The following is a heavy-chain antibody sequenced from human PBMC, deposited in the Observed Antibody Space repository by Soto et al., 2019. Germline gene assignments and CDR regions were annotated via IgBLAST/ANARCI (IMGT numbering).Heavy chain of an antibody. Sequence: SVKVSCKASGGTFSSYTISWVRQAPGQGLEWIGRIIPILGIANYAQKFQGRVTITADKSTSTAYMELSSLRSEDTAVYYCARDALDYYYMDVWGKGTTVTVSS. J-gene: IGHJ6*03. CDR3: ARDALDYYYMDV. V-gene: IGHV1-69*04. CDR1: GGTFSSYT. CDR2: IIPILGIA.